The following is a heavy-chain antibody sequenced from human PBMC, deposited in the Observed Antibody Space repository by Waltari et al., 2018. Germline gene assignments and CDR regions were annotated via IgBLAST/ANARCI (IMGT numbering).Heavy chain of an antibody. V-gene: IGHV3-73*01. D-gene: IGHD7-27*01. CDR3: IRPFEMGID. CDR1: GLSISDYA. J-gene: IGHJ4*02. CDR2: IRSRFKGDAT. Sequence: EVQLVESGGALVQPGGSRKLSCEASGLSISDYAIHWVRQASGKGPEWVGRIRSRFKGDATAYGESVQGRFTISRDDSKNTVYLEMNSLKTDDTAVYYCIRPFEMGIDWGQGTLVTVSS.